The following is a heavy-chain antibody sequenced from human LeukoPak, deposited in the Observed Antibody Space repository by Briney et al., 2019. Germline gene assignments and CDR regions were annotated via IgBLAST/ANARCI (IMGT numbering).Heavy chain of an antibody. D-gene: IGHD6-19*01. CDR1: GYTLTELS. Sequence: ASVKVSCKVSGYTLTELSMHSVRQAPGKGLEWMGGFDPEDGETIYAQKFQGRVTITQDTSTDTAYMELSSLRSEDTAVYYCATVAGSSGWYGRYYWGQGTPVTVSS. CDR2: FDPEDGET. V-gene: IGHV1-24*01. J-gene: IGHJ4*02. CDR3: ATVAGSSGWYGRYY.